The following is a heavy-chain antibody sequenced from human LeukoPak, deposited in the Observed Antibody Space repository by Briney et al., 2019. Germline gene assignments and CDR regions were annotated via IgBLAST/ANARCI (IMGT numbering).Heavy chain of an antibody. V-gene: IGHV4-59*01. CDR2: IYYSGST. CDR3: ARRPGRRYGSVENNWFDP. J-gene: IGHJ5*02. Sequence: SETLSLTCTASGGSISSYYWSWIRQPPGKGLEWIGYIYYSGSTNYNPSLKSRVTISVDTSKNQFSLKLSSVTAADTAVYYCARRPGRRYGSVENNWFDPWGQGTLVTVSS. D-gene: IGHD3-10*01. CDR1: GGSISSYY.